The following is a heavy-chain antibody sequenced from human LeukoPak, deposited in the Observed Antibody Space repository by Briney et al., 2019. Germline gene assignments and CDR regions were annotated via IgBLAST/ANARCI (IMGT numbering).Heavy chain of an antibody. V-gene: IGHV4-34*01. CDR1: GGSFSGYY. D-gene: IGHD6-13*01. CDR2: INHSGST. CDR3: ARVVGSTYYFDY. J-gene: IGHJ4*02. Sequence: ASETLSRTCAVYGGSFSGYYWSWIRQPPGKGLEWIGEINHSGSTNYNPSLKSRVTISVDTSKNQFSLNLSSVTAADTAVYYCARVVGSTYYFDYWGQGTLVTVSS.